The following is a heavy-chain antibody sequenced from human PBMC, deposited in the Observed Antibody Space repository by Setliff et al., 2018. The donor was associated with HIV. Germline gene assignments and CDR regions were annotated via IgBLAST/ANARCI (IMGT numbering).Heavy chain of an antibody. D-gene: IGHD2-21*01. CDR2: IIPAFGTA. CDR1: GDTLSIHP. Sequence: SVKVSCKTSGDTLSIHPISWVRQAPGRGLDWMGGIIPAFGTANYAQKFQGRVTITAVESTSTAYMELSSLRSEDTAIYYCARPSHVYGDNGPLGYWGQGTLVTVSS. J-gene: IGHJ4*02. CDR3: ARPSHVYGDNGPLGY. V-gene: IGHV1-69*13.